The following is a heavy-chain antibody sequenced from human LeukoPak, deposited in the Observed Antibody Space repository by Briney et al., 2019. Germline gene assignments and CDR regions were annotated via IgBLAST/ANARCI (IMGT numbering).Heavy chain of an antibody. V-gene: IGHV4-34*01. Sequence: RPSETLSLTCVVSGGSISSGGYSWSWIRQPPGKGLEWIGEINHSGSTNYNPSLKSRVTISVDTSKNQFSLKLSSVTAADTAVYYCARVGPATLGYCSSTSCYGVGRGGRYFDYWGQGTLVTVSS. CDR1: GGSISSGGYS. D-gene: IGHD2-2*01. J-gene: IGHJ4*02. CDR2: INHSGST. CDR3: ARVGPATLGYCSSTSCYGVGRGGRYFDY.